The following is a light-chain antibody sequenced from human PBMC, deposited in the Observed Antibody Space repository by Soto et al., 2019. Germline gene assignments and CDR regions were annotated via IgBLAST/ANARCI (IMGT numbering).Light chain of an antibody. V-gene: IGKV3D-15*01. CDR2: AAS. Sequence: EIVLTQSPGTLSLSPGERGTLXCRASQSVSSYLAWYQQKPGQAPRLLIYAASNRATGIPARFSGSGSGTQFTLTISSLQSEDFAVYYCQQYNNWPPAWTFGQGTKVDIK. CDR3: QQYNNWPPAWT. J-gene: IGKJ1*01. CDR1: QSVSSY.